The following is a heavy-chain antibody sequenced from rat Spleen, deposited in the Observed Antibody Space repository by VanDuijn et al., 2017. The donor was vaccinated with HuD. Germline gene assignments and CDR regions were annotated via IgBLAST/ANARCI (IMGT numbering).Heavy chain of an antibody. CDR2: ISTGGGNT. CDR3: ASHYGGYSEYVMDA. Sequence: EVQLVESGGGLVQPGRSLKLSCAASGFTFSNYDMAWVRQAPTKGLEWVASISTGGGNTYYRDSVKGRFTISRDNAQSTLYLQMDSLRSDDTATYYCASHYGGYSEYVMDAWGQGASVTVSS. J-gene: IGHJ4*01. D-gene: IGHD1-11*01. CDR1: GFTFSNYD. V-gene: IGHV5S23*01.